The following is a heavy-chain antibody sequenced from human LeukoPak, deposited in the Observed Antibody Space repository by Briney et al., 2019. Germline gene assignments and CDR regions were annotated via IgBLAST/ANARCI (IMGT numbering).Heavy chain of an antibody. CDR3: ANLARSGLWFGELLYYSDY. V-gene: IGHV3-23*01. Sequence: GGSLRLSCAASGFTLSSYAMSWVRQAPGKGLEWVSAISGSGGSTYYADSVKGRFTISRDNSKNTLYLQMNSLRAEDTAVYYSANLARSGLWFGELLYYSDYWGQGTLVTVSS. D-gene: IGHD3-10*01. CDR2: ISGSGGST. CDR1: GFTLSSYA. J-gene: IGHJ4*02.